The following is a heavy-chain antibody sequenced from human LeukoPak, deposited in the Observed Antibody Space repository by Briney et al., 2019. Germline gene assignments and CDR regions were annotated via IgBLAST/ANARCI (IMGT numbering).Heavy chain of an antibody. CDR2: INHSGST. CDR3: ARVYDFWSGYYKPLYNWFDP. CDR1: GGSFSGYY. V-gene: IGHV4-34*01. D-gene: IGHD3-3*01. J-gene: IGHJ5*02. Sequence: SETLSLTCAVYGGSFSGYYWSWIRQPPGKGLEWIGEINHSGSTNYNPSLKSRVTISVDTSKNQFSLKLSSVTAADTAVYYCARVYDFWSGYYKPLYNWFDPWGRGTLVTVSS.